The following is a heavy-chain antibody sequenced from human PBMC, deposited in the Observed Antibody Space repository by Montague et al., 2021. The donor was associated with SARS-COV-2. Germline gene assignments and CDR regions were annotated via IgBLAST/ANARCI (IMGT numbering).Heavy chain of an antibody. D-gene: IGHD6-6*01. J-gene: IGHJ4*02. CDR3: ARSRANVPSRPGFDY. CDR1: GASVASGNLY. CDR2: MYYTGHT. Sequence: SETLSLTCTLSGASVASGNLYWSWIRQPPGKGLEWIGYMYYTGHTNYNPSLESRVTMPVDPSKNQFSLTLTSVTAADAAVYYCARSRANVPSRPGFDYWGQGALVTVSS. V-gene: IGHV4-61*01.